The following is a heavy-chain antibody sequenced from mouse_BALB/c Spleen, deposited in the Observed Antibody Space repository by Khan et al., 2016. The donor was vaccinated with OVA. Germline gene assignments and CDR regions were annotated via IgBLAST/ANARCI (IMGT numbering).Heavy chain of an antibody. CDR2: IRSKANNHAN. CDR3: TSNYIRYYYCMDY. Sequence: EVQLEESGRGLVQPGGSLKLSCAVSGFTFSDAWMDWVRQSTEKGLEGVAEIRSKANNHANYDSESVRLTVTITIDDSKRSDYLQMNSIRAEDTCIYYYTSNYIRYYYCMDYWGQGTSVTVSS. CDR1: GFTFSDAW. V-gene: IGHV6-6*01. D-gene: IGHD2-1*01. J-gene: IGHJ4*01.